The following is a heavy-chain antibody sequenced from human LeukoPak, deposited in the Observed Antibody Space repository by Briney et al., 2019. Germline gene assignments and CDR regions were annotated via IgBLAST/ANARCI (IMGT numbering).Heavy chain of an antibody. Sequence: PGGSLRLSCAASGFTFSSYEMNWVRQAPGKGLEWVSYISSSGSSIYYADSVKGRFTISRDNAKNSLYLQMNSLRAEDTAVYYCARDSTWLRFDYWGQGTLVTVSS. CDR1: GFTFSSYE. D-gene: IGHD5-12*01. CDR3: ARDSTWLRFDY. J-gene: IGHJ4*02. V-gene: IGHV3-48*03. CDR2: ISSSGSSI.